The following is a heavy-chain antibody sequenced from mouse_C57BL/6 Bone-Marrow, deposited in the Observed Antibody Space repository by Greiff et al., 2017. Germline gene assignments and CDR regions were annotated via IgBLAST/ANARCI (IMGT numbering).Heavy chain of an antibody. CDR3: ARDNPYYYAMDY. J-gene: IGHJ4*01. V-gene: IGHV5-4*01. CDR1: GFTFSSYA. CDR2: ISDGGSYT. Sequence: EVHLVESGGGLVKPGGSLKLSCAASGFTFSSYAMSWVRQTPEKSLEWVATISDGGSYTYYPDNVKGRFTISRDNAKNNLYLQMSHLTSEDTAMYYCARDNPYYYAMDYGGQGTSVTVSS.